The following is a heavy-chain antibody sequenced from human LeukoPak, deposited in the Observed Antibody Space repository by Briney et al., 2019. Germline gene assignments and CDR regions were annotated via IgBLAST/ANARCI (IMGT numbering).Heavy chain of an antibody. CDR1: GGSFSGYY. J-gene: IGHJ5*02. D-gene: IGHD2-2*02. V-gene: IGHV4-34*01. CDR2: INHSGST. Sequence: SETLSLTCAVYGGSFSGYYWSWIRQPPGKGLEWIGEINHSGSTNYNPSLKSRVTISVDTSKNQFSLKLSSVTAADTAVYYCARGGVVVVPAAIVSWFDPWGQGTLVTVPS. CDR3: ARGGVVVVPAAIVSWFDP.